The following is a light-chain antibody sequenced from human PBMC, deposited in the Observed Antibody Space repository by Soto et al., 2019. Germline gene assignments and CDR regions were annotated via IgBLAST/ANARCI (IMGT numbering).Light chain of an antibody. V-gene: IGKV3-15*01. CDR1: QSISSN. CDR2: SAS. CDR3: QQYHNWPLT. J-gene: IGKJ4*01. Sequence: EIVMTQSPATLSVSPGERATLSCRASQSISSNLAWYQQKPGQAPRLLIYSASTRASGLPGRFSGSGSETEFTLTISSLQSEDFAVYYCQQYHNWPLTFGGGTKVEIK.